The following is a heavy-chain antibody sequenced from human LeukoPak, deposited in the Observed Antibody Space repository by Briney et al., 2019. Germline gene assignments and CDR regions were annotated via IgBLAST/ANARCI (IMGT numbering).Heavy chain of an antibody. Sequence: GGSLRLSCAASGFTFSSYWMHWVRQAPGKGLVWVSRINTDGSTTTYADSVKGRFTISRDNAKNTLYLQMNSLRAEDTAVYYCARVRSGSYNWFDPWGQGTLVTVSS. J-gene: IGHJ5*02. CDR1: GFTFSSYW. D-gene: IGHD1-26*01. CDR3: ARVRSGSYNWFDP. V-gene: IGHV3-74*01. CDR2: INTDGSTT.